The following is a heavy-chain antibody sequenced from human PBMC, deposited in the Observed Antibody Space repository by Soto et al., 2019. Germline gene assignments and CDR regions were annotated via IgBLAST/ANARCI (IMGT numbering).Heavy chain of an antibody. J-gene: IGHJ4*02. D-gene: IGHD3-10*01. CDR1: GFRFEQYV. CDR3: LNNAPNGSIDD. CDR2: VSPTGDTV. V-gene: IGHV3-9*01. Sequence: VQVVASGGGLVQPGRSLRLSCAVSGFRFEQYVMHWVRQAPGKGLECVSTVSPTGDTVAYADSVGGRFTVSRDNAKNSLYLQMNSLKGDDPAFYYCLNNAPNGSIDDRGQGTLVTVSS.